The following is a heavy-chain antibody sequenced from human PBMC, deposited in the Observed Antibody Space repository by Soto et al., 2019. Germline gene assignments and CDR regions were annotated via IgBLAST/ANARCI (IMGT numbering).Heavy chain of an antibody. CDR3: ARDLGYSYGLFDY. CDR1: GFTFSSYG. CDR2: IWYDGSNK. V-gene: IGHV3-33*01. J-gene: IGHJ4*02. Sequence: VQLVESGGGVVQPGRSLRLSCAASGFTFSSYGMHWVRQAPGKGLEWVAVIWYDGSNKYYADSVKGRFTISRDNSKNTLYLQMNSLRAEDTAVYYCARDLGYSYGLFDYWGQGTLVTVSS. D-gene: IGHD5-18*01.